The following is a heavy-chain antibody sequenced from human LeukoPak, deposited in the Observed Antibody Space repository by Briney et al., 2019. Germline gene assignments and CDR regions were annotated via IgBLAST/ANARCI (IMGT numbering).Heavy chain of an antibody. Sequence: GGSLRLSCAASGFTVSSNYMSWVRQAPGKGLEWVSAIYSGGSTYYADSVKGRFTISRDNSKNTLYLQMNSLRAEDTAVYYCARESYDFWRSHYFDYWGQGTLVTVSS. J-gene: IGHJ4*02. V-gene: IGHV3-53*01. CDR3: ARESYDFWRSHYFDY. CDR1: GFTVSSNY. CDR2: IYSGGST. D-gene: IGHD3-3*01.